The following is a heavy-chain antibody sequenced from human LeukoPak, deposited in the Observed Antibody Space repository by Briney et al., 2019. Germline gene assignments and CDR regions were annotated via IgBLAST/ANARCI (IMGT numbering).Heavy chain of an antibody. J-gene: IGHJ4*02. CDR2: TYYRSKWYN. CDR1: GDTVSSNSAA. D-gene: IGHD2-15*01. Sequence: SQTLSLTCAISGDTVSSNSAAWNWIRQSPSRGLEWLGRTYYRSKWYNDYALSVKSQITINPDTSKNQFSLQLNSVTPEDSAVYYCARYNSATKDFDYWGQGTLVTVSS. V-gene: IGHV6-1*01. CDR3: ARYNSATKDFDY.